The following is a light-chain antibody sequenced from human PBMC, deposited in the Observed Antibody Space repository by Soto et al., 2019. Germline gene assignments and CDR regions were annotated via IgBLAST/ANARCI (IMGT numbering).Light chain of an antibody. J-gene: IGKJ2*01. Sequence: EIVMTQSPATLSVSPGERATLSCRASQSVSSNLAWYQQKPGQAPRLLISGASTRATGIQARFSGSGSGTEFNLTISSLQSEDFAGYYCQQYNYWPYTFGQGTKLEIK. V-gene: IGKV3-15*01. CDR1: QSVSSN. CDR2: GAS. CDR3: QQYNYWPYT.